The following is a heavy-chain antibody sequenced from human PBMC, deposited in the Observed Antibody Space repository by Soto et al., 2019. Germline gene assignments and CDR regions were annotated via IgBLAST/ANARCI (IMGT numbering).Heavy chain of an antibody. D-gene: IGHD6-13*01. J-gene: IGHJ5*02. CDR2: INPNSGGT. CDR3: ARVTDVAAAGTWDWFDP. Sequence: QVQLVQSGAEVKKPGASVKVSCKASGYTFTGYYMHWVRQAPGQGLEWMGWINPNSGGTNYAQKFQGRVTMTRDTSISTAYMELSRLRSDDTAVYYCARVTDVAAAGTWDWFDPWGQGTLVTVSS. CDR1: GYTFTGYY. V-gene: IGHV1-2*02.